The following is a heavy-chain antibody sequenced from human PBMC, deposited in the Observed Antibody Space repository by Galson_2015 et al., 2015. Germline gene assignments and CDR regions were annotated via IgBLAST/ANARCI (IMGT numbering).Heavy chain of an antibody. J-gene: IGHJ5*01. CDR1: GFSFSEEH. V-gene: IGHV3-11*04. CDR2: ISSSGHVI. CDR3: ARGQGSSWFYS. D-gene: IGHD6-13*01. Sequence: SLRLSCAASGFSFSEEHMNWVRQAPGKGLDWLSFISSSGHVIYYADSVKGRFTISRDNAKNSLYLQMTNLRGEDTAVYYCARGQGSSWFYSSGQGTLVTVSS.